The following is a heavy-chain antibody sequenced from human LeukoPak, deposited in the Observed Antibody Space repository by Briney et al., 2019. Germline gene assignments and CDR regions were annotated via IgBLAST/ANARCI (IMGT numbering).Heavy chain of an antibody. V-gene: IGHV3-53*01. D-gene: IGHD4-17*01. CDR3: ARASTVTTGYFDY. CDR1: GFTFSSYA. J-gene: IGHJ4*02. Sequence: GGSLRLSCAASGFTFSSYAMCWVRQAPGKGLEWVSVIYSGGSTYYADSVKGRFTISRDNSKNTLYLQMNSLRAEDTAVYYCARASTVTTGYFDYWGQGTLVTVSS. CDR2: IYSGGST.